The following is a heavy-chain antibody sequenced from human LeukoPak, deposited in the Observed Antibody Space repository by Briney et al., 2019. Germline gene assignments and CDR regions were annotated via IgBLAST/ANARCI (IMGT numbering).Heavy chain of an antibody. V-gene: IGHV3-30*03. CDR3: ARGSYGIDY. D-gene: IGHD6-6*01. CDR1: GFTFSNYG. J-gene: IGHJ4*02. Sequence: GGSLRLSCAASGFTFSNYGIHWVRQAPGKGLEWVAVISYDGSNKYYADSVKGRFTISRDNSKNTLYLQMNSLRAEDTAVYYCARGSYGIDYWGPGTLVTVSS. CDR2: ISYDGSNK.